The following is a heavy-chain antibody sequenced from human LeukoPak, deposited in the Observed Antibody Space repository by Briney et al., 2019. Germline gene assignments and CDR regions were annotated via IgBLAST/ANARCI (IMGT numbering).Heavy chain of an antibody. V-gene: IGHV1-8*02. D-gene: IGHD4-23*01. Sequence: GASVKVSCKASGGTFSSYAISWVRQATGQGLEWMGWMNPNSGNTGYAQKFQGRVTMTRNTSISTAYMELSSLRSEDTAVYYCASSRAGGKTWTPRNAFDIWGQGTMVTDSS. CDR1: GGTFSSYA. J-gene: IGHJ3*02. CDR2: MNPNSGNT. CDR3: ASSRAGGKTWTPRNAFDI.